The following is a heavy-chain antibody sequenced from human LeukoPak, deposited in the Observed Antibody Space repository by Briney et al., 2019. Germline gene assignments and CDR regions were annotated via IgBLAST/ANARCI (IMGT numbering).Heavy chain of an antibody. D-gene: IGHD6-6*01. J-gene: IGHJ5*02. CDR2: MNPNSGNT. CDR1: GYTFTSYD. V-gene: IGHV1-8*01. CDR3: ARARIAARVGRGPSNWVDP. Sequence: ASVKVSCKASGYTFTSYDINWVRQATGQGLEWMGWMNPNSGNTGYAQKFQGRVTMTRNTSISTAYMELSSLRSEDTAVYYCARARIAARVGRGPSNWVDPWGQGTLVTVSS.